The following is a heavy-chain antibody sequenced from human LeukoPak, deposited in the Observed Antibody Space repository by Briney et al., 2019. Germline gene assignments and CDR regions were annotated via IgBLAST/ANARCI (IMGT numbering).Heavy chain of an antibody. CDR1: GFTFSSYW. Sequence: GGSLRLPCAASGFTFSSYWMSWIRQAPGKGLEWVADIKQDGSETYYVDSVKGRFTMSRDNAENSLYLQMNSPRAEDTAVYFCAKLGEKADFDYWGQGTLVTVSS. V-gene: IGHV3-7*01. CDR3: AKLGEKADFDY. CDR2: IKQDGSET. D-gene: IGHD3-16*01. J-gene: IGHJ4*02.